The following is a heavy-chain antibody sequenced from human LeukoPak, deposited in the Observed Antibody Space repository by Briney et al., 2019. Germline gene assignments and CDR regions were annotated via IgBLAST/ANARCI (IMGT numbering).Heavy chain of an antibody. Sequence: GGPLRLSCAASGFTFSSYSMNWVRQAPGKGLEWVSYISSSSSTIYYADSVKGRFTISRDNAKNSLYLQMNSLRAEDTAVYYCARDLRDGIDYWGQGTLVTVSS. J-gene: IGHJ4*02. CDR2: ISSSSSTI. CDR1: GFTFSSYS. D-gene: IGHD5-24*01. CDR3: ARDLRDGIDY. V-gene: IGHV3-48*01.